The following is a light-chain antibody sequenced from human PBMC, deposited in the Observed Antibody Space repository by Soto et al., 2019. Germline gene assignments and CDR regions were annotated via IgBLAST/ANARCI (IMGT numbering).Light chain of an antibody. CDR1: LGLSSD. J-gene: IGKJ5*01. CDR2: AAS. CDR3: QQRHSYPIT. Sequence: DIQVTQSPSFLSASVGDRVTITCRASLGLSSDLAWYQQKPGKAPKLLIYAASNLQSGVTSRFSGSGSGTEFTLTVSSLQPEAFATYYCQQRHSYPITFGQGTRLETK. V-gene: IGKV1-9*01.